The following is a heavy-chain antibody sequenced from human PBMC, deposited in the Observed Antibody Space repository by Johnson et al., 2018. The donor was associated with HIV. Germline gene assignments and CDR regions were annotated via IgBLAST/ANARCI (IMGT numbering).Heavy chain of an antibody. CDR2: IYSGGST. V-gene: IGHV3-66*01. CDR1: GFTFSNAW. Sequence: VQLVESGGGLVKPGGSLRLSCAASGFTFSNAWMSWVRQAPGKGLEWVSVIYSGGSTYYADPVKGRFTIPRDNSNNTPYLKMNSLRAEDTAVYYCARDDILTGYYDAFDIWGQGTMVTVSS. CDR3: ARDDILTGYYDAFDI. D-gene: IGHD3-9*01. J-gene: IGHJ3*02.